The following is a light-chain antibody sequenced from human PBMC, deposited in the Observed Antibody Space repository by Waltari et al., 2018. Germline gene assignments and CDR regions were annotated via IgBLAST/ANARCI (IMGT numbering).Light chain of an antibody. V-gene: IGLV7-46*01. Sequence: QVVVTQEPSLTVSPGGTVTLTCGSSTGAVTSGQFPYWFLQKPAQAPRTLVYDTSNKHSCTPSRCSGSLLGGKAALTLSGAQPEDEAEYYCSVSYSGHVIFGGGTKLTVL. CDR1: TGAVTSGQF. CDR2: DTS. J-gene: IGLJ2*01. CDR3: SVSYSGHVI.